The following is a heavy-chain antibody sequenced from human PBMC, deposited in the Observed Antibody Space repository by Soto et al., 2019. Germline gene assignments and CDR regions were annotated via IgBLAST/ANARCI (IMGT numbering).Heavy chain of an antibody. CDR2: ISYDGSNK. CDR3: AKDLGDSGSYADY. D-gene: IGHD1-26*01. J-gene: IGHJ4*02. V-gene: IGHV3-30*18. CDR1: GFTFSSYG. Sequence: QVQLVESGGGVVQPGRSLRLSCAASGFTFSSYGMHWVRQAPGKGLEWVAVISYDGSNKYYADSVKGRFTISRDNSKNTLYLEMNSLRAEDTAGYYCAKDLGDSGSYADYWGQGTLVTVSS.